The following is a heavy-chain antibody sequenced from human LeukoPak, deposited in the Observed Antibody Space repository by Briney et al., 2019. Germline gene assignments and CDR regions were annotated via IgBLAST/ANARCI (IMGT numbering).Heavy chain of an antibody. Sequence: ASVKVSCKASGYTFTSYYMHWVPQAPGQGLEWMGIINPSGGSTSYAQKFQGRVTMTRDTSTSTVYMELSSLRSEDTAVYYCARDGPVDYGMDVWGQGTTVTVSS. CDR3: ARDGPVDYGMDV. J-gene: IGHJ6*02. CDR2: INPSGGST. CDR1: GYTFTSYY. V-gene: IGHV1-46*01.